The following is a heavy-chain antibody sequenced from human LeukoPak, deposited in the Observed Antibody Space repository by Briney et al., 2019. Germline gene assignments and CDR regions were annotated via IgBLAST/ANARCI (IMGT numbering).Heavy chain of an antibody. CDR2: ISSSSSYI. CDR3: ARIVRRTGFQH. V-gene: IGHV3-21*01. J-gene: IGHJ1*01. D-gene: IGHD3-22*01. CDR1: GFTFSSYS. Sequence: GGSLRLSCAASGFTFSSYSMNWVRQAPGKGLEWVSSISSSSSYIYYADSVKGRFTISRDNAKNSLYLQMNSLRAEDTAVYYCARIVRRTGFQHWGQGTLVTVSS.